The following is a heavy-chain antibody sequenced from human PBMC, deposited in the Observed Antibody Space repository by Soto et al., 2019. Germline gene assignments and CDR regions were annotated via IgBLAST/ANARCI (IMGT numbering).Heavy chain of an antibody. CDR1: GYTFTSHN. Sequence: QVQLVQSGAEVKKPGASVKVSCKASGYTFTSHNINWVRQATGQGLEWMGWMNPSSGNTGFAQKFQGSVAMTRSTSSSTAYMELSSLPSDDTAVYFCAREDFYGSGSYSHWGQGTLVTVAS. CDR2: MNPSSGNT. D-gene: IGHD3-10*01. CDR3: AREDFYGSGSYSH. V-gene: IGHV1-8*01. J-gene: IGHJ4*02.